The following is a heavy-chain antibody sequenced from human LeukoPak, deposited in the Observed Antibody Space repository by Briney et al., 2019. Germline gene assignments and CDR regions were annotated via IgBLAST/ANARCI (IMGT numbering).Heavy chain of an antibody. CDR1: GYTFTSYG. D-gene: IGHD1-26*01. CDR2: ISAYNGNT. Sequence: GASVKVSCKASGYTFTSYGISWGRQAPGQGLEWMGWISAYNGNTNYAQRLQGRVTMTTDTSTSTAYMELRSLRSDDTAVYYCAVTYKKWELTDYWGQGTLVTVSS. CDR3: AVTYKKWELTDY. V-gene: IGHV1-18*01. J-gene: IGHJ4*02.